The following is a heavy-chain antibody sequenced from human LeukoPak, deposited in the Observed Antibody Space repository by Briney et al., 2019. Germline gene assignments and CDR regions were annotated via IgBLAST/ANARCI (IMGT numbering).Heavy chain of an antibody. D-gene: IGHD3-10*01. J-gene: IGHJ6*02. CDR1: GYTFTSYD. Sequence: ASVKVSCKAPGYTFTSYDINWVRQATGQGLEWMGWMNPNSGNTGYAQKFQGRVTMTRNTSISTAYMELSSLRSEDTAVYYCASKRFGEYYYGMDVWGQGTTVTVSS. V-gene: IGHV1-8*01. CDR3: ASKRFGEYYYGMDV. CDR2: MNPNSGNT.